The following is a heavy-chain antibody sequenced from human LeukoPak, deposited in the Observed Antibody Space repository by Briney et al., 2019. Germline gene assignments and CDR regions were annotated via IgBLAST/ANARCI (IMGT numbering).Heavy chain of an antibody. D-gene: IGHD3-10*01. V-gene: IGHV3-30*03. CDR2: ISYDGSNK. Sequence: GGSLRLSCAASGCTFSSYGMHWVRQAPGKGLEWVAVISYDGSNKYYAGSVKGRFTISRDNSKNTLYLQMNSLRAEDTAVYYCARDYLYYYGSGSYYKPPDYWGQGTLVTVSS. CDR3: ARDYLYYYGSGSYYKPPDY. J-gene: IGHJ4*02. CDR1: GCTFSSYG.